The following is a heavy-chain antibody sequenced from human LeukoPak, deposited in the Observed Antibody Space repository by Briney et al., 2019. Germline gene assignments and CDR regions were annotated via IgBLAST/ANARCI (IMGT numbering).Heavy chain of an antibody. V-gene: IGHV4-34*01. CDR1: VGSFSGYY. CDR3: ARGQKYRNGYTVTELGSGYFAY. D-gene: IGHD5-18*01. Sequence: SETLSLTCAVYVGSFSGYYWTWIRQPPGKGLEWIGEINHGRSTNYNPSLKSRVTISIDTSKNQFSLTLSSVTTADAAVYYCARGQKYRNGYTVTELGSGYFAYWGQGTLVAVSS. J-gene: IGHJ4*02. CDR2: INHGRST.